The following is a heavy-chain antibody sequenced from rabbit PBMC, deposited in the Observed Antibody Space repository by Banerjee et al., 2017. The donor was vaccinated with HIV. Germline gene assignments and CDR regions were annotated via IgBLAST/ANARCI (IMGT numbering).Heavy chain of an antibody. J-gene: IGHJ4*01. V-gene: IGHV1S43*01. D-gene: IGHD4-1*01. CDR3: VRVVAGVYFNF. CDR2: INTGSGTS. Sequence: QEQLEASGGDLVKPGAFLTLTCTASGFSCGSSHYLCWVRQAPGKGMEWFGYINTGSGTSWYASWAKGRFTISRITNQNTVDLKMTSLTAADTAACFCVRVVAGVYFNFWGPGTLVTVS. CDR1: GFSCGSSHY.